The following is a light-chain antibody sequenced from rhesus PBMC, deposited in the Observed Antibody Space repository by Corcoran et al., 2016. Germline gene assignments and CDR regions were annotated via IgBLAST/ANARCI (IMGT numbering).Light chain of an antibody. CDR3: SSYVGSNTYI. CDR2: EVT. V-gene: IGLV2-32*02. J-gene: IGLJ1*01. Sequence: QAGLTQPRSVSGSPGQSVTISCTGTYNDIGYYDYVSWFQQHPGTAPKLLIFEVTQRPSGVSDRFSGSKSGNTASLTISSLQAEDEADFYCSSYVGSNTYIFGAGTRLSVL. CDR1: YNDIGYYDY.